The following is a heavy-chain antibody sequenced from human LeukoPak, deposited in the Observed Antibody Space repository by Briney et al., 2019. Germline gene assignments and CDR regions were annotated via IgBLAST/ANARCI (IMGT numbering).Heavy chain of an antibody. CDR1: GGTFSSYT. J-gene: IGHJ4*02. D-gene: IGHD1-26*01. V-gene: IGHV1-69*04. Sequence: SVKVSCKASGGTFSSYTISWVRQAPGQGLEWMGRIIPILGIANYAQKFQGRVTITADKFTSTAYMELSSLRSEDTAVYYCARDLRELHQYYFDYWGQGTLVTVSS. CDR3: ARDLRELHQYYFDY. CDR2: IIPILGIA.